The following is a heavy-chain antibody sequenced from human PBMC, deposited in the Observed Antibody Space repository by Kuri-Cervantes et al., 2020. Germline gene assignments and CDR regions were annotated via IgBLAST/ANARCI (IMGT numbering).Heavy chain of an antibody. D-gene: IGHD3-22*01. V-gene: IGHV4-38-2*02. CDR2: IFDDGNT. Sequence: GSLRLSCNVFGYSISSGYYWVWIRQPPGKGLEWIASIFDDGNTYYNPSLKSRVTTSVDTSKNQFSLKLSSVTAADTAVYYCARVTLDYYDSSNDAFDIWGQGTMVTVSS. J-gene: IGHJ3*02. CDR3: ARVTLDYYDSSNDAFDI. CDR1: GYSISSGYY.